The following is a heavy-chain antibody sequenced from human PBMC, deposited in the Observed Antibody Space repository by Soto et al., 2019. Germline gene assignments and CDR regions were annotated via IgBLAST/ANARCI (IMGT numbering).Heavy chain of an antibody. CDR2: LSWNSGNI. Sequence: EVQLVESGGGLVQPGRSLRLSCAASGFAFDQYAMHWVRQAPGKGLEWVSVLSWNSGNIGYADSVKGRFTISRDNAKNSLYLQMNSLRAEDTALYYCAKALGSSFLYNAEYFHHWGQGTLVTVSS. J-gene: IGHJ1*01. CDR3: AKALGSSFLYNAEYFHH. CDR1: GFAFDQYA. D-gene: IGHD3-3*01. V-gene: IGHV3-9*01.